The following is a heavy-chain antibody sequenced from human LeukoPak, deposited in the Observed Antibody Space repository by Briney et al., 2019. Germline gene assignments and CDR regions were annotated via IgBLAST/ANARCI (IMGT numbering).Heavy chain of an antibody. CDR2: IKQAGSEK. CDR3: ARGSAWGADY. V-gene: IGHV3-7*01. Sequence: PGGSLRLSCAASGFTFSSYWMSWVRQAPGKGLEWVATIKQAGSEKFYVDSMKGRFTISRDNAKNSLYPQMNSLRAEDTAVYYCARGSAWGADYWGQGTLVTVSS. CDR1: GFTFSSYW. D-gene: IGHD3-16*01. J-gene: IGHJ4*02.